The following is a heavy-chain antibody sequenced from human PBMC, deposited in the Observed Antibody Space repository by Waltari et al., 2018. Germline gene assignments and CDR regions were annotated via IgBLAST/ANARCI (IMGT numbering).Heavy chain of an antibody. CDR2: ISGSGVSK. V-gene: IGHV3-23*01. CDR3: AKDRSGSYYGFDY. CDR1: GFTFSSYA. J-gene: IGHJ4*02. Sequence: EVQLLESGGGLVQPGGSLRLSCAASGFTFSSYAMSWVRQAPGKGLEWVSAISGSGVSKYYADSVKGRFTSSRDNSKNTLYLQRNSLRAEDTAVYYCAKDRSGSYYGFDYWGQGTLVTVSS. D-gene: IGHD1-26*01.